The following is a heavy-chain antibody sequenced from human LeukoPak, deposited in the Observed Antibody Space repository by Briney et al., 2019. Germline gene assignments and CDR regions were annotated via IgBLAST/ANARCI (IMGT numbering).Heavy chain of an antibody. D-gene: IGHD3-22*01. CDR1: GFTFSSYA. CDR2: ISGSGGST. Sequence: GGSLRLSCAASGFTFSSYAMSWVRQAPGKGLEWVSAISGSGGSTYYADSVKGRFTISRDNSKNSLYLQMNSLRAEDTAVYYCAREVVLSTSAWFEYWGQGTLVTVSS. J-gene: IGHJ4*02. CDR3: AREVVLSTSAWFEY. V-gene: IGHV3-23*01.